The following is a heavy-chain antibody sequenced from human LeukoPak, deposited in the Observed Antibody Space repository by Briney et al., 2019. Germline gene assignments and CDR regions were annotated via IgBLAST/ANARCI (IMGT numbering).Heavy chain of an antibody. CDR2: ISSSSSYI. V-gene: IGHV3-21*01. J-gene: IGHJ4*02. CDR1: GFTFSSYS. CDR3: ARDDYAYCGGDCYSDY. D-gene: IGHD2-21*02. Sequence: GGSLRLSCAASGFTFSSYSMNWVRQAPGKGLEWVSSISSSSSYIYYADSVKGRFTISRDNSKNTLYLQMNSLRAEDTAVYYCARDDYAYCGGDCYSDYWGQGTLVTVSS.